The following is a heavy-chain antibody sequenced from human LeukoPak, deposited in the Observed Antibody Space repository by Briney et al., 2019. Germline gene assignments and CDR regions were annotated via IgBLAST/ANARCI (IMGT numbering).Heavy chain of an antibody. J-gene: IGHJ3*02. V-gene: IGHV3-9*01. CDR2: ISWNSGSI. CDR1: GFTFDDYA. Sequence: PGGSLRLSCAASGFTFDDYAMHWVRQAPGKGLEWVSGISWNSGSIGYADSVKGRFTISRDNAKNSLYLQMDSLRAEDTALYYCAKDLGYCSSTSCSDAFDIWGQGTMVTVS. CDR3: AKDLGYCSSTSCSDAFDI. D-gene: IGHD2-2*01.